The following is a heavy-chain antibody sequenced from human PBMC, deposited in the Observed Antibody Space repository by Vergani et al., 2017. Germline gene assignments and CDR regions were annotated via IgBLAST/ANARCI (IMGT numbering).Heavy chain of an antibody. CDR3: ASLYSSSSWYEFDY. Sequence: QVQLVQSGAEVKKPGASVKVSCKASGSTFTSYYMHWLRQAPGQGLDWMGIINPSVVSTSYAQKFQGRVTMTRDTSTSTVYMELSSLGSEDTAVYYCASLYSSSSWYEFDYWGQGTLVTVSS. J-gene: IGHJ4*02. CDR2: INPSVVST. V-gene: IGHV1-46*03. D-gene: IGHD6-13*01. CDR1: GSTFTSYY.